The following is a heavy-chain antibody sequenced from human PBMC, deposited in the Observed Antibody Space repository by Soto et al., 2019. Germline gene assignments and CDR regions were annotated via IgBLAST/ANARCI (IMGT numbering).Heavy chain of an antibody. J-gene: IGHJ5*02. D-gene: IGHD3-22*01. CDR3: ARTSYDSSGTAADP. CDR2: IYYSGST. Sequence: QVQLQESGPGLVKPSQTLSLTCTVSGGSISSGGYYWSWIRQHPGKGLEGIGYIYYSGSTYYNPSLKSRVTISVGTSKNQFSLKLSSVTAADTAVYYCARTSYDSSGTAADPWGQGTLVTVSS. CDR1: GGSISSGGYY. V-gene: IGHV4-31*03.